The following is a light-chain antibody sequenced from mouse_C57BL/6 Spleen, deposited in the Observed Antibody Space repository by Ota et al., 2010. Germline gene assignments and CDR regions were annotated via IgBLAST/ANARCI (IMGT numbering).Light chain of an antibody. V-gene: IGKV19-93*01. J-gene: IGKJ2*01. CDR3: LQYDNLYT. CDR2: YTS. Sequence: DIQMTQSPSLTVCILVGRTKSNHPTLTKAKTGKVRVNKYIAWYQHKPGKGPRLLIHYTSTLQPGIPSRFSGSGSGRDYSFSISNLEPEDIATYYCLQYDNLYTFGGG. CDR1: KTGKVRVNKY.